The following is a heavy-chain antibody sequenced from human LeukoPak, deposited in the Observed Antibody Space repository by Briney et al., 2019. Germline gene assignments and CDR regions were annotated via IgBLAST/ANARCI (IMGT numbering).Heavy chain of an antibody. Sequence: ASVKVSYKASGYTFTSYDINWVRQATGQGLEWMGWMNPNSGNTGYAQKFQGRVTMTRNTSISTAYMELSSLRSEDTAVYYCARGRGYYDSSGYYFDYWGQGTLVTVSS. CDR1: GYTFTSYD. CDR3: ARGRGYYDSSGYYFDY. J-gene: IGHJ4*02. D-gene: IGHD3-22*01. CDR2: MNPNSGNT. V-gene: IGHV1-8*01.